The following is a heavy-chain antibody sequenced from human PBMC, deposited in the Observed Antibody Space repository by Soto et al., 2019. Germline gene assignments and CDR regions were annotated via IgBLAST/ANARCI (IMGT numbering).Heavy chain of an antibody. Sequence: PSETLSLTCAVYGVSFSGYYWSWIRQPPGKGLEWIGEINHSGSTNYNPSLKSRVTISVDTSKNQFSLKLSSVTAADTAVYYCARGLSEQQLAPYYYYGMDVWGQGTTVTVSS. CDR1: GVSFSGYY. D-gene: IGHD6-13*01. J-gene: IGHJ6*02. CDR3: ARGLSEQQLAPYYYYGMDV. CDR2: INHSGST. V-gene: IGHV4-34*01.